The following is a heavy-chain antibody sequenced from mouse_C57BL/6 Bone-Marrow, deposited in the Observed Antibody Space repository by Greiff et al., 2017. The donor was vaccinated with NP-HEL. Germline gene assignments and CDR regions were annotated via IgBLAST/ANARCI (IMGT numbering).Heavy chain of an antibody. CDR2: IDPSDSYT. J-gene: IGHJ1*03. Sequence: QVQLKQPGAELVMPGASVKLSCKASGYTFTSYWMHWVKQRPGQGLEWIGEIDPSDSYTNYNQKFKGKSTLTVDKSSSTAYMQLSSLTSEDSAVYYCARRDGYYGGYFDVWGTGTTVTVSS. CDR1: GYTFTSYW. D-gene: IGHD2-3*01. V-gene: IGHV1-69*01. CDR3: ARRDGYYGGYFDV.